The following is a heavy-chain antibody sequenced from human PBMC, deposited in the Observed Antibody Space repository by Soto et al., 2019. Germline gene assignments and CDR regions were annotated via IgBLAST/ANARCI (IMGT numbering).Heavy chain of an antibody. Sequence: SETLSLTCTVSGDSISDYFWSWIRQPPGKGLEWIGYVHKSGSTSYKPSLNSRVTISLDTSKSQFSLNLNSLTAADTAVYYCATTARNEVTGTVLHYWGQGTLVTVSS. J-gene: IGHJ4*02. CDR3: ATTARNEVTGTVLHY. CDR1: GDSISDYF. D-gene: IGHD6-19*01. CDR2: VHKSGST. V-gene: IGHV4-59*08.